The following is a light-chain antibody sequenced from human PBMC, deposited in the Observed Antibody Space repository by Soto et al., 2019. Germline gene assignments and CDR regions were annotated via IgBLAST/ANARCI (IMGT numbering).Light chain of an antibody. V-gene: IGKV3-15*01. J-gene: IGKJ1*01. CDR2: DAS. Sequence: ILMTQSPATLSVSPGERATLSCRASQSVSNNLAWYQQKPGQAHRLLIYDASTRATGIPARFSGSGSGTEFTLTISGLQSEDFAVYCCQQYNNWPPWTFGQGTKVEIK. CDR3: QQYNNWPPWT. CDR1: QSVSNN.